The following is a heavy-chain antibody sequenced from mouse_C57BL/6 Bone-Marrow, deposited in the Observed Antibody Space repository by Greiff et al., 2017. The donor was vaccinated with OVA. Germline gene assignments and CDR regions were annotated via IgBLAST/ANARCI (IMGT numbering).Heavy chain of an antibody. CDR3: ARDGGSSTGYFDY. D-gene: IGHD1-1*01. CDR2: ISDGGSYT. CDR1: GFTFSSYA. Sequence: DVKLVESGGGLVKPGGSLKLSCAASGFTFSSYAMSWVRQTPEKRLEWVATISDGGSYTYYPDNVKGRFTISRDNAKNNLYLQMSHLKSEDTAMYYCARDGGSSTGYFDYWGQGTTLTVSS. J-gene: IGHJ2*01. V-gene: IGHV5-4*01.